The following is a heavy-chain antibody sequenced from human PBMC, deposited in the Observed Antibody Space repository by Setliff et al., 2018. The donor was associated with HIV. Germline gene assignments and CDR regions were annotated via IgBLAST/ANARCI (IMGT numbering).Heavy chain of an antibody. CDR2: IYSGAST. D-gene: IGHD6-13*01. J-gene: IGHJ4*02. CDR3: ARDYSSTFFDY. V-gene: IGHV3-53*01. CDR1: GFTVSSNY. Sequence: PGGSLRLSCAVSGFTVSSNYMSWVRQAPGKGLEWVSVIYSGASTYYADSVKGRFTISRDNAKNALYLQMNSLRAEDTALYYCARDYSSTFFDYWGQGTLVTVS.